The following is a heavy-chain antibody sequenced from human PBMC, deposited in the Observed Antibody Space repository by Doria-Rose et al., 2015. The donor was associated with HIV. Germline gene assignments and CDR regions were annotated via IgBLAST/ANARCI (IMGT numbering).Heavy chain of an antibody. CDR2: NGNT. CDR3: ARGDYYDSSGYYPMNAFDI. Sequence: NGNTKYSQKFQGRVTITRDTSASTAYMELSSLRSEDTAVYYCARGDYYDSSGYYPMNAFDIWGQGTMVTVSS. V-gene: IGHV1-3*01. J-gene: IGHJ3*02. D-gene: IGHD3-22*01.